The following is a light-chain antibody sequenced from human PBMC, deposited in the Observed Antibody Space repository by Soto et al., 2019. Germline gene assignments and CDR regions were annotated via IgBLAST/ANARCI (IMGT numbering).Light chain of an antibody. CDR2: DAS. J-gene: IGKJ4*01. Sequence: DIVMTQSPLSLPVTPGEPASISCRASQSVSSNLAWYQQKPGQAPRLLIYDASNRATGIPARFSGSGSGTEFTLTISSLQPEDFATYYCQQYDSYPLTFGGGTKVDIK. CDR1: QSVSSN. CDR3: QQYDSYPLT. V-gene: IGKV3D-15*01.